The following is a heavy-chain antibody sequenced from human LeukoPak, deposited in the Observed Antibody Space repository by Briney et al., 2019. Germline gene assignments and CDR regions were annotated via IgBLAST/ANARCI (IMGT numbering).Heavy chain of an antibody. CDR1: GYTFTSSY. CDR2: ITPSGGTT. Sequence: ASVKVSCKASGYTFTSSYMHWVRQAPGQGLEWMGIITPSGGTTNNAQKFQGRITMTRDTSISTAYMELSRLRSDDTAVYYCAREAAAAGENYFDYWGQGTLVTVSS. D-gene: IGHD6-13*01. CDR3: AREAAAAGENYFDY. J-gene: IGHJ4*02. V-gene: IGHV1-46*01.